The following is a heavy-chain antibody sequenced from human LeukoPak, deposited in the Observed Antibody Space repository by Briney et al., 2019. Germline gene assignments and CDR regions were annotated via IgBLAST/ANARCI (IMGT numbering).Heavy chain of an antibody. Sequence: GGSLRLSCAASGFTFSCYDMNWVRQAPGKGLVWVSYISSSGTTIYYADSVKGRFTISRDNAKNSLYLQMNSLRAEDTAVYYCARVPGYSSSWSRFDPWGQGTLVTVSS. D-gene: IGHD6-13*01. J-gene: IGHJ5*02. CDR1: GFTFSCYD. CDR3: ARVPGYSSSWSRFDP. V-gene: IGHV3-48*03. CDR2: ISSSGTTI.